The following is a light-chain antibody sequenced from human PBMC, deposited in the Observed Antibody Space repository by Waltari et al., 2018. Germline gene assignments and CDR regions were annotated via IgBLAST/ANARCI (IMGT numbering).Light chain of an antibody. CDR2: DAS. CDR3: QQYDSYVYT. J-gene: IGKJ2*01. CDR1: QSVSSW. Sequence: DIQMTQSPSSLSASVGARVTITCRASQSVSSWLAWYQQKAGKAPTVLIYDASDLESGVPSRFSGSGSDTEFTLTISNLQPDDFATYYCQQYDSYVYTFGQGTKLEIK. V-gene: IGKV1-5*01.